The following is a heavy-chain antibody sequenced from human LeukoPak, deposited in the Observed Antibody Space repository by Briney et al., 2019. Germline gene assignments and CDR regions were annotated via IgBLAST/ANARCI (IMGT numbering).Heavy chain of an antibody. V-gene: IGHV4-34*01. CDR2: INHSGST. CDR1: GGSFSGYY. J-gene: IGHJ4*02. CDR3: ANIGADSSGYYFVDY. Sequence: ASETLSLTCAVYGGSFSGYYWSWIRQPPGKGLEWIGEINHSGSTNYNPSLKSRVTISVDTSKNQFSLKLSSVTAADTAVYYCANIGADSSGYYFVDYWGQGTLVTVSS. D-gene: IGHD3-22*01.